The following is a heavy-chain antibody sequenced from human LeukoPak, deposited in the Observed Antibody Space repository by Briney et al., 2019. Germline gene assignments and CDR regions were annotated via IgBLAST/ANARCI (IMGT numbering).Heavy chain of an antibody. J-gene: IGHJ3*02. CDR3: ARPLTYYYDSNGRYALEI. Sequence: GASVKVSDTASGYRFSRYGIIWVRQAPGQGLEWMGWISAYNGDTNSAQKFQGRVTMTTDTSASTAYMELRSLRSDDTAVYYCARPLTYYYDSNGRYALEIWGQGTMVAVSS. V-gene: IGHV1-18*01. CDR1: GYRFSRYG. D-gene: IGHD3-22*01. CDR2: ISAYNGDT.